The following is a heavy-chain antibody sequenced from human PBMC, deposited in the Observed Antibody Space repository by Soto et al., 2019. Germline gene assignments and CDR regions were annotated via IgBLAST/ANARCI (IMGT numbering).Heavy chain of an antibody. CDR3: AKGPLDDCLGGSCHFDH. J-gene: IGHJ4*02. Sequence: GGSLRLSCVASGFTFRDNAMNWVRQAPGKGLEWISDIASDASKTHCADSVKGRFTISRDNVEDTLFLQQNNVRGDDTVVYVCAKGPLDDCLGGSCHFDHWGQGVLVTVSS. V-gene: IGHV3-23*01. CDR1: GFTFRDNA. CDR2: IASDASKT. D-gene: IGHD3-16*01.